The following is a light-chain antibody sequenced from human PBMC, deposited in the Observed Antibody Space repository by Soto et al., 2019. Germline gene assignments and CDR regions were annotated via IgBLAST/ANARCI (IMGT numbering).Light chain of an antibody. CDR3: QQYNSYSPT. CDR1: QSISVW. V-gene: IGKV1-5*03. J-gene: IGKJ1*01. Sequence: DIQMTQSPSTLSASVGDRVTITCRASQSISVWLAWYQQKAGKAPNLLIYKASRLESGVPSRFSGSGSETEFTLTISGLQPGDSATYYFQQYNSYSPTFGQGTKVDSK. CDR2: KAS.